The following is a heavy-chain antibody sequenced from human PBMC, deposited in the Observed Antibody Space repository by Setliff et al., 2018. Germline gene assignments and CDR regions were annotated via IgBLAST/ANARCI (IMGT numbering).Heavy chain of an antibody. J-gene: IGHJ3*02. CDR2: ISDSSFHI. CDR1: GLPFSISS. D-gene: IGHD6-25*01. Sequence: PGESLKISCAASGLPFSISSMHWVRQAPGKELEWVSSISDSSFHIYYRDSVRGRFTISRDNAKNSLYLQMNSLRADGTAVYYCARSAANGGHDPFDIWGQGTMVTV. V-gene: IGHV3-21*01. CDR3: ARSAANGGHDPFDI.